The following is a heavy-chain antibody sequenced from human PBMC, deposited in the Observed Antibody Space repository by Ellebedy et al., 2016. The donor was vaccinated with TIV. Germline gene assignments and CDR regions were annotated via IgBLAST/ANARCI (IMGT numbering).Heavy chain of an antibody. Sequence: SETLSLXCAVSGGSISSSTYWSWVRQPPGEGLEWIGEVFHSGNIKYNPSLESRVTISMDKSKNQFSLRLNSVTAADTAVYYCARSIGYFSLDYWGQGTLVTVSS. V-gene: IGHV4-4*02. J-gene: IGHJ4*02. CDR3: ARSIGYFSLDY. CDR1: GGSISSSTY. CDR2: VFHSGNI. D-gene: IGHD3-22*01.